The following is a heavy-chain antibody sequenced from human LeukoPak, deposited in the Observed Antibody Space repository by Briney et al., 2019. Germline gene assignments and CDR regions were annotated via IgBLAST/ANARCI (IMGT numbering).Heavy chain of an antibody. Sequence: PGGSLRLSCAASGFTFSSYSMHWVRQAPGKGLERVSYISSSSSTIYYADSVKGRFTISRDNAKNSLYLQMNSLRAEDTAVYYCARGRIVPAATSDNWFDPWGQGTLVTVSS. V-gene: IGHV3-48*04. CDR2: ISSSSSTI. CDR3: ARGRIVPAATSDNWFDP. J-gene: IGHJ5*02. D-gene: IGHD2-2*01. CDR1: GFTFSSYS.